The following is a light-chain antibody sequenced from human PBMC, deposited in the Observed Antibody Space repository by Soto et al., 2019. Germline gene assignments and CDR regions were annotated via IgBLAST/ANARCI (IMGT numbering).Light chain of an antibody. V-gene: IGLV2-23*01. J-gene: IGLJ2*01. CDR2: EGS. CDR3: CSYAGSSTDV. CDR1: SSDVGSYNL. Sequence: QSALTQPASVSGSPGQPITISCTGTSSDVGSYNLVSWYQQHPGKAPKLMIYEGSKRPSGVSNRFSGSKSGNTASLTISGLQAEDEADYYCCSYAGSSTDVFGGGTKLTVL.